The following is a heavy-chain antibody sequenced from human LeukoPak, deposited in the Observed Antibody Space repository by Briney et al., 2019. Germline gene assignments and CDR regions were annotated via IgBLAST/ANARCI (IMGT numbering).Heavy chain of an antibody. CDR1: GFTFSSYG. Sequence: GGSLRLSCAASGFTFSSYGMHWVRQAPGKGLEWVAVISYDGSNKYYADSVKGRFTISRDNSKNTLYLQMNSLRAEDTAVYYCARDLGGYCTNGVCYRFDYWGQGTLVTVSS. CDR3: ARDLGGYCTNGVCYRFDY. CDR2: ISYDGSNK. D-gene: IGHD2-8*01. V-gene: IGHV3-30*03. J-gene: IGHJ4*02.